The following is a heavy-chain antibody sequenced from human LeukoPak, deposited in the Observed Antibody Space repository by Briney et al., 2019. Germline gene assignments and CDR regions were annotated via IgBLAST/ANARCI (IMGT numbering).Heavy chain of an antibody. CDR3: ARDSARGYSYGYNAFDI. D-gene: IGHD5-18*01. Sequence: ASVTVSFKASGYNFINYGIGWVRQAPRQGLEWMGWITAGNGNTNYAQKVQGRVTMTTDTSTSTAYMELRSLRSDDTAVYFCARDSARGYSYGYNAFDIWGQGTMVTVSS. V-gene: IGHV1-18*01. CDR2: ITAGNGNT. J-gene: IGHJ3*02. CDR1: GYNFINYG.